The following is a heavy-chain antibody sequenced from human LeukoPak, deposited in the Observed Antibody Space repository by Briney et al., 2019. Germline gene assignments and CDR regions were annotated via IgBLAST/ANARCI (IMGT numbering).Heavy chain of an antibody. CDR2: INGDGSST. Sequence: GGSLRLSCAASGFTFSSYAMHWVRQAPGKGLVWVSRINGDGSSTSYADSVKGRFTISRDNAKNTLYLQMNSLRAEDTAVYYCARRSAAKDAFDIWGQGTMVTVSS. J-gene: IGHJ3*02. V-gene: IGHV3-74*01. CDR1: GFTFSSYA. D-gene: IGHD6-25*01. CDR3: ARRSAAKDAFDI.